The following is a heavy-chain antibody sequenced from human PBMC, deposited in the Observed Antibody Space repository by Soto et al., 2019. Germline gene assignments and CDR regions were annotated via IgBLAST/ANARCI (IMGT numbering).Heavy chain of an antibody. CDR2: LTANSAEK. D-gene: IGHD1-7*01. J-gene: IGHJ5*02. CDR1: GFTFSSYA. Sequence: DVQLLESGGGLVKPGGCLRLSCAASGFTFSSYAMSWVRRAPGKGLEWVSGLTANSAEKYYADSVKGRFTISRDNSKNTVYLQMNDLRAEDTAIYYCAKEVEDWNYVRCFDPWGQGTLVSVSS. V-gene: IGHV3-23*01. CDR3: AKEVEDWNYVRCFDP.